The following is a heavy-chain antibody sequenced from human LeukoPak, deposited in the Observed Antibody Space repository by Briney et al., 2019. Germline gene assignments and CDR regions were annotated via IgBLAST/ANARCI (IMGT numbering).Heavy chain of an antibody. D-gene: IGHD3-9*01. V-gene: IGHV3-48*02. J-gene: IGHJ4*02. CDR3: AGDGIRDSDY. CDR2: ISSSSGAI. Sequence: PGGSLRLTRAASGFTSSSYTMNWVRQAPGKGLEWVSSISSSSGAIYYAASVKGRFTISRDNAKNSLYLQMNSLRDEDTAVFFRAGDGIRDSDYWGQGTLVTVSS. CDR1: GFTSSSYT.